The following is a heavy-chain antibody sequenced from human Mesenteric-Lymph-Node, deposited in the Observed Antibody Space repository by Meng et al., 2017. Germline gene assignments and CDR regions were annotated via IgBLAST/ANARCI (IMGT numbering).Heavy chain of an antibody. CDR2: INSDGRTT. D-gene: IGHD6-19*01. J-gene: IGHJ4*02. CDR1: GFTISRHW. V-gene: IGHV3-74*01. CDR3: TGLSGPFDY. Sequence: EEQLVESGGGLVQPGGSLRLSCAASGFTISRHWMHWVRQAPGKGLVWVSRINSDGRTTNYADSVKGRFTISRDNAKITLYLQMNSLRAEDTAVYFCTGLSGPFDYWGQGTLVTVSS.